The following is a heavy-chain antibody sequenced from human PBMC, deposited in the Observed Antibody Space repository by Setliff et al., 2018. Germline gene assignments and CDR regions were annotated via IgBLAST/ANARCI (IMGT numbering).Heavy chain of an antibody. D-gene: IGHD3-10*01. V-gene: IGHV3-48*04. CDR2: IGSSASTI. J-gene: IGHJ5*02. CDR1: GFTFSSYN. CDR3: AKNGFGVVALGVNNWFDP. Sequence: GGSLRLSCAASGFTFSSYNMNWVRQAPGKGLEWVSYIGSSASTIYYAASVKGRFTISRDNAKNSLYLQMNSLRAEDTAVYYCAKNGFGVVALGVNNWFDPWGQGTLVTVSS.